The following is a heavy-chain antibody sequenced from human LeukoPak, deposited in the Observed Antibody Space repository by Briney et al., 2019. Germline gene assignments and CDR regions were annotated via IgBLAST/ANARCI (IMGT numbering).Heavy chain of an antibody. V-gene: IGHV3-23*01. Sequence: GGSLRLSCAASGFTFSSYAMSWVRQAPGKGLEWVSAISGSGGSTYYADSVKGRFTISRDNSKNTLYLQMNSLRAEDTAVYYCANTGGRITIFGVVTNAFDIWGQGTMVTVSS. J-gene: IGHJ3*02. D-gene: IGHD3-3*01. CDR3: ANTGGRITIFGVVTNAFDI. CDR2: ISGSGGST. CDR1: GFTFSSYA.